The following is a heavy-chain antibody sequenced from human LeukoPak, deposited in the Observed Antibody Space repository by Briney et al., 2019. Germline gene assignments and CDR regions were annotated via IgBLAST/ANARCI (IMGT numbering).Heavy chain of an antibody. V-gene: IGHV5-51*01. CDR2: IYPSDSDT. CDR3: ARPLQGIVGATGFDY. Sequence: GESLKISCQGSEYSFATYWIAWLRQMPGKGLGWMGIIYPSDSDTRYSPSFQGQVTISADKSIKTAYLQWSSLKASDTAMYYCARPLQGIVGATGFDYWGQGTMVTVSS. D-gene: IGHD1-26*01. CDR1: EYSFATYW. J-gene: IGHJ4*02.